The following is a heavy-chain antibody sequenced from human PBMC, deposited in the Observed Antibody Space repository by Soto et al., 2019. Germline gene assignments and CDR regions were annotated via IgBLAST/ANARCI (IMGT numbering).Heavy chain of an antibody. CDR3: ARDPGIVGATDAFDI. V-gene: IGHV4-30-4*01. D-gene: IGHD1-26*01. J-gene: IGHJ3*02. Sequence: SETLSLTCTVSGGSISSGDYYWSWIRQPPGKGLEWIGYIYYSGSTYYNPSLKSRVTISVDTSKNQFSLKLSSVTAADTAVYYCARDPGIVGATDAFDIWGQGKMVTVSS. CDR1: GGSISSGDYY. CDR2: IYYSGST.